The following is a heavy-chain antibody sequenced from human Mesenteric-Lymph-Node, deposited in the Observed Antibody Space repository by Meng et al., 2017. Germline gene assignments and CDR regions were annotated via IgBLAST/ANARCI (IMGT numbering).Heavy chain of an antibody. CDR3: ARSPYSGSALPFFDY. CDR1: GGSISSGCYY. V-gene: IGHV4-31*03. J-gene: IGHJ4*02. D-gene: IGHD1-26*01. Sequence: HVELQESGPGLVKPSQTLSLPCTVAGGSISSGCYYWSWIRQHPGKGLEWIGYIYYSGSTYYNPSLKSRVTISVDTSKNQFSLKLTSVTAADTAVYYCARSPYSGSALPFFDYWGQGSLVTVSS. CDR2: IYYSGST.